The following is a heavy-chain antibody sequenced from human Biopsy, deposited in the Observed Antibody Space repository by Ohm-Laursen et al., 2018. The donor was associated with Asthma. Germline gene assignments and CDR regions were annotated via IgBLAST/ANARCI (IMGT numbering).Heavy chain of an antibody. V-gene: IGHV3-9*01. Sequence: SLRLSRAASGLNFADYVMHWVRQVPGKGLEWVSGISWNSRSIGYGDSVKGRFTISRDNTKNSLYLQMNSLSPEDTAMYYCRALPTRTMYFDSWGQGTLVTVSS. CDR2: ISWNSRSI. CDR3: RALPTRTMYFDS. CDR1: GLNFADYV. J-gene: IGHJ4*02. D-gene: IGHD4/OR15-4a*01.